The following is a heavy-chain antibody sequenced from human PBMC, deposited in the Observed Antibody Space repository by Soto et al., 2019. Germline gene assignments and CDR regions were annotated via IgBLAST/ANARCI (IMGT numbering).Heavy chain of an antibody. V-gene: IGHV1-18*01. CDR3: ARDVRRYSSSWNLFDY. D-gene: IGHD6-13*01. J-gene: IGHJ4*02. Sequence: ASVKVSCKASGYTFTSYGISWVRQAPGQGLEWMGWISAYNGNTNYAQKLQGRVTMTTDTSTSTAYMELRSLRSDDTAVYYCARDVRRYSSSWNLFDYWGQGTLVTVSS. CDR2: ISAYNGNT. CDR1: GYTFTSYG.